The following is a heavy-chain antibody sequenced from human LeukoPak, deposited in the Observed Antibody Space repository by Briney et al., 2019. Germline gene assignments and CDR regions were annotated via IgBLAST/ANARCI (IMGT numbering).Heavy chain of an antibody. V-gene: IGHV4-61*01. J-gene: IGHJ4*02. CDR1: GGSVSSASYY. CDR3: ARGGVLNSSGWYLLFDY. CDR2: IYYSGSA. D-gene: IGHD6-19*01. Sequence: SETLSPTCPVSGGSVSSASYYWSWIRQPPRKGLEGTGYIYYSGSANYNPSLKSRVTISVDTSKNQFSLKMSSVTAADTAVYYCARGGVLNSSGWYLLFDYWGQGTLVTVSS.